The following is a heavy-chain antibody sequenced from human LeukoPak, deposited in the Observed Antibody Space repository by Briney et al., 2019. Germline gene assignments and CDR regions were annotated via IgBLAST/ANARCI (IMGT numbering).Heavy chain of an antibody. D-gene: IGHD2-2*02. CDR1: GVSISSYY. J-gene: IGHJ6*03. Sequence: SETLSLTCSVSGVSISSYYWSWVRQPAGKGLEWIGRLYTSGSTNYNPSLKSRVTMSVDTSRNQLSLKLSSVTAADTAVYYCARDLSTVVPGGTPDYCYYMDVWGKGTTVTV. CDR3: ARDLSTVVPGGTPDYCYYMDV. CDR2: LYTSGST. V-gene: IGHV4-4*07.